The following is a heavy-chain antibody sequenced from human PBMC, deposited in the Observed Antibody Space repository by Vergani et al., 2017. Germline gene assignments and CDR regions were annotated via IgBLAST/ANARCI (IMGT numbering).Heavy chain of an antibody. CDR3: ARLMYRDEASTGYRLEGMDI. D-gene: IGHD3-9*01. CDR1: GGSFNPYY. CDR2: IYSTGST. Sequence: QVQLEESGPGLVKPSEAVSLICTVSGGSFNPYYWSWIRQSPGKGLEWIGYIYSTGSTNYNPSLNSRVTMSVDTSKTQFSLKLRSVTAADTAVYFCARLMYRDEASTGYRLEGMDIWGQGTTVTISS. V-gene: IGHV4-59*13. J-gene: IGHJ6*02.